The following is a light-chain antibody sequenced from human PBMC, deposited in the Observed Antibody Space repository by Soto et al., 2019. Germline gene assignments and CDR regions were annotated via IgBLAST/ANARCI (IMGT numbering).Light chain of an antibody. CDR2: EAS. J-gene: IGLJ1*01. CDR1: SSDVGGYNY. Sequence: QSALTQPASVSGSPGQSITISCTGTSSDVGGYNYVSWYQQHPGKAPKLIIYEASNRPSGVPDRFSGSKSGNTASLTISGLQAADEADYYCSLYTSENTYVFGTGTKV. CDR3: SLYTSENTYV. V-gene: IGLV2-14*01.